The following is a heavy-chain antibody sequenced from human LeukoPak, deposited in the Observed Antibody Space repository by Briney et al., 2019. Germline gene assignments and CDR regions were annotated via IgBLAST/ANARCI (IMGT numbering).Heavy chain of an antibody. CDR3: ARGPIVVVPAARYYYYDYMDV. CDR2: IIPILGIA. D-gene: IGHD2-2*01. J-gene: IGHJ6*03. V-gene: IGHV1-69*02. CDR1: GGTFSSYT. Sequence: SVKVSCKASGGTFSSYTISWVRQAPGQGLEWMGRIIPILGIANYAQKFQGRVTITADKSTSTAYMELSSLRSEDTAVYYCARGPIVVVPAARYYYYDYMDVWGKGTTVTVSS.